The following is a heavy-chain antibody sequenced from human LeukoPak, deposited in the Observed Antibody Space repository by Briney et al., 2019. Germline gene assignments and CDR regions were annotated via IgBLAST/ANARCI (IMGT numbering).Heavy chain of an antibody. J-gene: IGHJ6*02. D-gene: IGHD1-26*01. CDR2: INHSGST. CDR1: GGSVSSGSYY. Sequence: PSETLSLTCTVSGGSVSSGSYYWSWIRQPPGKGLEWIGEINHSGSTNYNPSLKSRVTISVDTSKNQFSLKLSSVTAADTAVYYCARGRWELLHYYYYGMDVWGQGTTVTVSS. CDR3: ARGRWELLHYYYYGMDV. V-gene: IGHV4-39*07.